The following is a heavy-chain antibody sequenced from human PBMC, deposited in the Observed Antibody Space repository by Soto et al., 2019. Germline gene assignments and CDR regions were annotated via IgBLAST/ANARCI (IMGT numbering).Heavy chain of an antibody. CDR1: GYTFSDYY. J-gene: IGHJ4*02. Sequence: XSVKVSCKGSGYTFSDYYIHWVRQAPGQGLEWMGWIDPRNGGTKYAQKFQDRFSMTTDTSTSTASMELRRLRSDDTAVFFCARVRYRNVIQAWGKGSLVTVSS. V-gene: IGHV1-2*02. CDR3: ARVRYRNVIQA. D-gene: IGHD1-1*01. CDR2: IDPRNGGT.